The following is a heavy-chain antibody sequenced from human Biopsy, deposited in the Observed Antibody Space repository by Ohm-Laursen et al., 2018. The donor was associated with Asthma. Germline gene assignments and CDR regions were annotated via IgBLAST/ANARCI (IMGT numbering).Heavy chain of an antibody. Sequence: ASVKVSCKSLGGTFNTYVIGWVRQAPGQGLEWMGGINSVFGTTTYPQKFQDRVTITADDSTSAVYMELSSLRSEDTAVYYCARKAGACISRTCYSLDFWGQGTLVTVSS. CDR3: ARKAGACISRTCYSLDF. D-gene: IGHD2-2*01. V-gene: IGHV1-69*13. CDR2: INSVFGTT. J-gene: IGHJ4*02. CDR1: GGTFNTYV.